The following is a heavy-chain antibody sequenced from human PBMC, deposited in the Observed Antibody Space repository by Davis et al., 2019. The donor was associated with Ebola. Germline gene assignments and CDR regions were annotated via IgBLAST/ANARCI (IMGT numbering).Heavy chain of an antibody. V-gene: IGHV1-46*01. CDR1: GYTFTSYY. CDR3: AKESEGGVTIFGVVSRLSNWFDP. Sequence: ASVKVSCKASGYTFTSYYMHWVRQAPGQGLEWMGIINPSGGSTSYAQKFQGRVTMTRDTSISTAYMELSRLRSDDTAVYYCAKESEGGVTIFGVVSRLSNWFDPWGQGTLVTVSS. J-gene: IGHJ5*02. CDR2: INPSGGST. D-gene: IGHD3-3*01.